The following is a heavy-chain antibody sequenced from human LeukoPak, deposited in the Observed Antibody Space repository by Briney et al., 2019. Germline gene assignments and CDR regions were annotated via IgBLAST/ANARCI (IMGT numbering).Heavy chain of an antibody. Sequence: GGSLRLSCAASGFTFSTSGMHWVRQAPGKGLEWVAVISYDGSNKYYADSVKGRFTISRDNSKNTLYLQMNSLRAEDTAVYYCAKDRSYYLDYWGQGTLVTVSS. D-gene: IGHD3-10*01. J-gene: IGHJ4*02. V-gene: IGHV3-30*18. CDR3: AKDRSYYLDY. CDR2: ISYDGSNK. CDR1: GFTFSTSG.